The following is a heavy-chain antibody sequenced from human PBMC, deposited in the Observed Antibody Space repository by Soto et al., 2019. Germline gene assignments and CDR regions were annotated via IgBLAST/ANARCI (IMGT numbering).Heavy chain of an antibody. CDR1: GGSISSYY. Sequence: SETLSLTCTVSGGSISSYYWSWIRQPPGKGLEWIGYIYYSGSTYYNPSLKSRVTISVDTSKNQFSLKLSSVTAADTAVYYCARGEYYYDSSGYADFFAFDIWGQGTMVTVSS. CDR3: ARGEYYYDSSGYADFFAFDI. CDR2: IYYSGST. D-gene: IGHD3-22*01. V-gene: IGHV4-59*08. J-gene: IGHJ3*02.